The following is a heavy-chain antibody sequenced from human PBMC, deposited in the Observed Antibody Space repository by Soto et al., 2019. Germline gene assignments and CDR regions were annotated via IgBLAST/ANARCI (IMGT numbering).Heavy chain of an antibody. Sequence: QVQLVESGGGVVQPGRSLRLSCAASGFMFSNYAMHWVRQAPGKGLELVAVISYDGSHKYYADSLKGRFTISRDNSKNTLYLQMNSLRTEDTAVYYCAREVEGLDYWGQGTLVTVSS. D-gene: IGHD2-21*01. J-gene: IGHJ4*02. CDR1: GFMFSNYA. CDR3: AREVEGLDY. CDR2: ISYDGSHK. V-gene: IGHV3-30-3*01.